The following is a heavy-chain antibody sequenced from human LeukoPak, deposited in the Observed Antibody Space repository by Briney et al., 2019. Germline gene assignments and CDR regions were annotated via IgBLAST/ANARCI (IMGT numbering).Heavy chain of an antibody. J-gene: IGHJ6*02. V-gene: IGHV3-33*01. CDR3: ARGVPTAMVLRNYYGMDV. Sequence: PGGSLRLSCAASGFTFSSYGMHWVCQAPGKGLEWVAVIWYDGSNKYYADSVKGRFTISRDNSKNTLYLQMNSLRAEDTAMYYCARGVPTAMVLRNYYGMDVWDQGTTVTVSS. CDR1: GFTFSSYG. D-gene: IGHD5-18*01. CDR2: IWYDGSNK.